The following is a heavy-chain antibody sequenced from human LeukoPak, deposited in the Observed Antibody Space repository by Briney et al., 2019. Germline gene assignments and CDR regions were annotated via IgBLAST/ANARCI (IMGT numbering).Heavy chain of an antibody. Sequence: PGGSLRLSCAASGFTFSSYSMNWVRQAPGKGLEWVSYISSSSSTLYYADSVKGRFTISRDNAKNSLYLQMNSLRAEDTAVYYCARILEGSDYWGQGTLVTVSS. CDR3: ARILEGSDY. J-gene: IGHJ4*02. CDR1: GFTFSSYS. CDR2: ISSSSSTL. V-gene: IGHV3-48*01. D-gene: IGHD2-15*01.